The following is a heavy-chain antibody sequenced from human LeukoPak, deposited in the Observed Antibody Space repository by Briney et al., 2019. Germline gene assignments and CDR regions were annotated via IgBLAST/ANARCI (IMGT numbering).Heavy chain of an antibody. CDR1: GFTFSSYG. D-gene: IGHD7-27*01. Sequence: PGGSLRLSCAASGFTFSSYGMHWVRQAPGKGLEWVAVISYDGSNKYYADSVKGRFTISRDNSKNTLYLQMNSLRAEDTAVYYCARGGTGDRWYFDLWGRGTLVTVSS. J-gene: IGHJ2*01. V-gene: IGHV3-30*03. CDR3: ARGGTGDRWYFDL. CDR2: ISYDGSNK.